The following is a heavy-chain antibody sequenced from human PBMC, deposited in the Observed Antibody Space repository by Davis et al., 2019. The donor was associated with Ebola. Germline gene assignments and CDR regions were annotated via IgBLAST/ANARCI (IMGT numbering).Heavy chain of an antibody. V-gene: IGHV4-61*01. CDR1: GGSVSSGSYY. Sequence: GSLRLSCTVSGGSVSSGSYYWSWIRQPPGKGLEWIGYIYHTGATNYNPSLKSRVTISLDTSENQFSLRLNSVNSADTAVYYCARDFLSAFDIWGQGTLVTVSS. CDR3: ARDFLSAFDI. D-gene: IGHD2/OR15-2a*01. J-gene: IGHJ3*02. CDR2: IYHTGAT.